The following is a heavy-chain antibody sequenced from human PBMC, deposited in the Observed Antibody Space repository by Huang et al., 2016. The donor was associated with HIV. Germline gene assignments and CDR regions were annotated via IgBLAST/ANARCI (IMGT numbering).Heavy chain of an antibody. J-gene: IGHJ4*02. D-gene: IGHD5-12*01. CDR1: GYTFIGNY. Sequence: QVQLVQSGAEVKKPGASVKVSCKASGYTFIGNYIHWVRQAPGQVLEWMGWINPNSGGTNYAQKFQGRVTMTRDTSISTAYMELNRLRSDDTAVYYCARDYEDGYNTFDYWGQGTLVTVSS. CDR2: INPNSGGT. V-gene: IGHV1-2*02. CDR3: ARDYEDGYNTFDY.